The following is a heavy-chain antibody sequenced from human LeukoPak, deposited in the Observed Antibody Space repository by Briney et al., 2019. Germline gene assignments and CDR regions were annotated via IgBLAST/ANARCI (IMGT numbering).Heavy chain of an antibody. CDR1: GFTFDDYA. CDR2: ISWNSGSI. Sequence: GRSLRLSCAAPGFTFDDYAMHWVRQAPGKGLEWVSGISWNSGSIGYADSVNGRFTISRDNAKNSLYLQMNSLRAEDMALYYCAKALGSGAFDIWGQGTMVTVSS. J-gene: IGHJ3*02. CDR3: AKALGSGAFDI. D-gene: IGHD3-10*01. V-gene: IGHV3-9*03.